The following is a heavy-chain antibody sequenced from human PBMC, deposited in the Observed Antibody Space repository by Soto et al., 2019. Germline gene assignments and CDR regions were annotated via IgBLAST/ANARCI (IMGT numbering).Heavy chain of an antibody. J-gene: IGHJ6*03. CDR2: MNPNSGNT. CDR1: GYTFTSYD. CDR3: ARGHVTMVRGVMDDYYYYYMDV. Sequence: ASVKVSCKASGYTFTSYDINWVRQATGQGLEWMGWMNPNSGNTGYAQKFQGRVTMTRNTSISTAYMELSSLRSEDTAAYYCARGHVTMVRGVMDDYYYYYMDVWGKGTTVTVSS. D-gene: IGHD3-10*01. V-gene: IGHV1-8*01.